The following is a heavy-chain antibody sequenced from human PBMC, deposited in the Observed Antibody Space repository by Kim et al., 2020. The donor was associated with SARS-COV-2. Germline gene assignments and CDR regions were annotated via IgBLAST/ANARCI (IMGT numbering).Heavy chain of an antibody. D-gene: IGHD3-10*01. CDR3: AVRGVTGYFDY. J-gene: IGHJ4*02. CDR2: ISSSSSYT. Sequence: GGSLRLSCAASGFTFSDYYMSWIRQAPGKGLEWVSYISSSSSYTNYADSVKGRFTISRDNAKNSLYLQMYSLRAEDTAVYYCAVRGVTGYFDYWGQGTLVTVSS. V-gene: IGHV3-11*06. CDR1: GFTFSDYY.